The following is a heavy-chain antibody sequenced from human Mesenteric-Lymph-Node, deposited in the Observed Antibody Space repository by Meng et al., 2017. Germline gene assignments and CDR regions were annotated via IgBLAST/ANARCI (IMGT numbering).Heavy chain of an antibody. J-gene: IGHJ3*02. D-gene: IGHD2-2*03. Sequence: SETLSLTCPVSGGSIRSTSYYWGWIRQPPGKGLAWIGSIFYSERTYYNPSLKSRVTLSVDTSKNQFSLKLSSVTAADTAVYYCAREGLLDIVVVPAAKKGHDAFDIWGQGTMVTVSS. CDR2: IFYSERT. CDR1: GGSIRSTSYY. V-gene: IGHV4-39*07. CDR3: AREGLLDIVVVPAAKKGHDAFDI.